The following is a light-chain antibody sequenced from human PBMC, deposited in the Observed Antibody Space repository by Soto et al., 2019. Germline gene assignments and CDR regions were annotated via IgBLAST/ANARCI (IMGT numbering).Light chain of an antibody. J-gene: IGKJ1*01. Sequence: EIVLTQSPGTLSLSPGERATLSCRASQSVSSSYLAWYQQKPGQPPSLLIYDVSIRATGIPARFNGSGSGTDFTLTISDVQPEDFALYYCHQRQSWPRTFGQGTKVDNK. CDR1: QSVSSSY. CDR3: HQRQSWPRT. V-gene: IGKV3D-20*02. CDR2: DVS.